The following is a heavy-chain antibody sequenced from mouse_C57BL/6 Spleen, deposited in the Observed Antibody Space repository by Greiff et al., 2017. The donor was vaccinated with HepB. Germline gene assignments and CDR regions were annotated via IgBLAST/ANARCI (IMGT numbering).Heavy chain of an antibody. Sequence: EVMLVESGGGLVQPGGSLSLSCAASGFTFTDYYMSWVRQPPGKALEWLGFIRNKANGYTTEYSASVKGRFTISRDNSQRILYLQMNALRAEDSATYYCARYRLFFDYWGQGTTLTVSS. CDR1: GFTFTDYY. CDR3: ARYRLFFDY. J-gene: IGHJ2*01. CDR2: IRNKANGYTT. V-gene: IGHV7-3*01.